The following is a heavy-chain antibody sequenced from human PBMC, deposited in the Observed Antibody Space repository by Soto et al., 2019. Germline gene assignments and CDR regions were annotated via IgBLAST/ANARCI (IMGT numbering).Heavy chain of an antibody. V-gene: IGHV3-48*01. CDR2: IISSSSTI. Sequence: HPGGSLRLSCAASGFTFSSYSMNWVRQAPGKGLEWVSYIISSSSTIYYADSVTGRFTISRDNAKNSLYLQMNSLRAEDTAVYYCARDGFGSSCYNWFDPWGQGTLVTVSS. CDR1: GFTFSSYS. CDR3: ARDGFGSSCYNWFDP. D-gene: IGHD6-13*01. J-gene: IGHJ5*02.